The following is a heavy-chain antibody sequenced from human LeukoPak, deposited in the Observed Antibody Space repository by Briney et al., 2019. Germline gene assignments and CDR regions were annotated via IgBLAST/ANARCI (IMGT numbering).Heavy chain of an antibody. CDR1: GGSITSYY. CDR2: IYYSGST. CDR3: ARDASGTLDY. D-gene: IGHD3-10*01. Sequence: PSETLSLTCTVSGGSITSYYWSWIRQPPGNGLESIGYIYYSGSTNYNPSLNSPITISVDTSKNQFSLKLISVTAADTDVYSCARDASGTLDYWGQGTLVTVSS. V-gene: IGHV4-59*01. J-gene: IGHJ4*02.